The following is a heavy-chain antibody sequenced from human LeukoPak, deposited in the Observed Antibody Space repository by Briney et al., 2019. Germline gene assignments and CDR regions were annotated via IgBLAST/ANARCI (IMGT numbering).Heavy chain of an antibody. CDR1: GGSFSGYY. CDR3: ARGRPAVVDY. CDR2: INHSGST. V-gene: IGHV4-34*01. Sequence: SETLSLTCAVYGGSFSGYYWSWIRQPPGKGLEWIGEINHSGSTNYNPSLKSRVTISVDTSKNQFSLKLSSVTAADTAVYYCARGRPAVVDYWGQGTLDTVSS. J-gene: IGHJ4*02. D-gene: IGHD6-19*01.